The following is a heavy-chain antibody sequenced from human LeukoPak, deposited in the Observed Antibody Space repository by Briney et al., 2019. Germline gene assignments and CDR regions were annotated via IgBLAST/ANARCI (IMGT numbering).Heavy chain of an antibody. D-gene: IGHD3-10*01. CDR1: GFTFSSYA. V-gene: IGHV3-23*01. J-gene: IGHJ4*02. Sequence: GGSLRLSCAASGFTFSSYAMSWVRQAPGKGLEWVSAISGSGGSTYYADSVKGRFTISRDNSKNTLYLQMNSLRAEDTAVYYCAKDRGVRGVIAPYYFDYWGQGTLVTVSS. CDR2: ISGSGGST. CDR3: AKDRGVRGVIAPYYFDY.